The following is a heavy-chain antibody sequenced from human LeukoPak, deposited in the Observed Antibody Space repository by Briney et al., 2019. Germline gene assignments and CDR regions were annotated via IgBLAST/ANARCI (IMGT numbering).Heavy chain of an antibody. J-gene: IGHJ4*02. CDR1: GYTFTSYG. CDR2: ISAYNGNT. CDR3: ARERIAVAGSDY. Sequence: ASVKVSCKASGYTFTSYGISWVRQAPGQGLEWMGWISAYNGNTNYAQKLQGRVTMTTDTSTSTACMELRSLRSDDTAVYYCARERIAVAGSDYWGQGTLVTVSS. V-gene: IGHV1-18*01. D-gene: IGHD6-19*01.